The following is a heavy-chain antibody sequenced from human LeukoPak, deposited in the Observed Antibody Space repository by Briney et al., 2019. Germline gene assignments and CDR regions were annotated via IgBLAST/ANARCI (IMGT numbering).Heavy chain of an antibody. V-gene: IGHV4-4*07. CDR3: ARDGGRWSIAADKGPDY. CDR2: IYTSGST. Sequence: SETLPLTCTVSGGSISSYYWSWIRQPAGKGLEWIGRIYTSGSTNYNPSLKSRVTMSVDTSKNQFSLKLSSVTAADTAVYYCARDGGRWSIAADKGPDYWGQGTLVTVSS. CDR1: GGSISSYY. D-gene: IGHD6-6*01. J-gene: IGHJ4*02.